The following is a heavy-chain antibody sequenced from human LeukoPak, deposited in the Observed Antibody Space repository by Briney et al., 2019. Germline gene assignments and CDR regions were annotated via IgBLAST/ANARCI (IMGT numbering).Heavy chain of an antibody. CDR1: GGSISSGDYY. Sequence: SETLSLTCTVSGGSISSGDYYWSWIRQPPGKGLEWIGYIYYSGSTYYNPSLKSRVTISVDTSKNQFSLKLSSVTAADTAVYYCARSYYDFWSGYPHYYYYYGMDVWGQGTTVTVSS. CDR3: ARSYYDFWSGYPHYYYYYGMDV. D-gene: IGHD3-3*01. J-gene: IGHJ6*02. CDR2: IYYSGST. V-gene: IGHV4-30-4*01.